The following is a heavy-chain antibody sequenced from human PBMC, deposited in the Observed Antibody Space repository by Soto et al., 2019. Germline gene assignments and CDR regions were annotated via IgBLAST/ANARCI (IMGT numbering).Heavy chain of an antibody. V-gene: IGHV1-69*01. CDR2: IIPMLDTT. CDR1: GGTFSSYT. J-gene: IGHJ4*02. CDR3: ARGDIVASTFFDY. D-gene: IGHD5-12*01. Sequence: QVQLVQSGAEVKKPGSSVIVSCKASGGTFSSYTINWVRQAPGQGLEWVGGIIPMLDTTTFAQKFQGRVTITADDSTSTAYMERSSLRSEDTAMYYCARGDIVASTFFDYWGQGTLVTVSS.